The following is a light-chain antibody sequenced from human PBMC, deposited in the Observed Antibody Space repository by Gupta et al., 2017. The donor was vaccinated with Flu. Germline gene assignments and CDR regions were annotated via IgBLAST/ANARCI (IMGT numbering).Light chain of an antibody. V-gene: IGKV3-15*01. CDR2: GAS. CDR1: QSVSSN. CDR3: QQYNNWPPMYT. Sequence: TLSVSPGERATLACRASQSVSSNLAWYQQKPGQAPRLLIYGASTRATGIPARFSGSGSGTEFTLTISSLQSEDFAVYYCQQYNNWPPMYTFGQGTKLEIK. J-gene: IGKJ2*01.